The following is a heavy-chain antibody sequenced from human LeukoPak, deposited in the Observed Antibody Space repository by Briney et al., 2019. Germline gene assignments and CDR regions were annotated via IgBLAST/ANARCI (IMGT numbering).Heavy chain of an antibody. CDR1: GGSISSSSYY. CDR2: IYYSGST. D-gene: IGHD3-10*01. V-gene: IGHV4-39*01. Sequence: PSETLSLTCTVSGGSISSSSYYWGWIRQPPGKGLEWIGSIYYSGSTYYNPSLKSRVTISVDTSKNQFSLKLSSVTAADTAVYYCARGVGRNYYYYMDVWGKGTTVTVSS. CDR3: ARGVGRNYYYYMDV. J-gene: IGHJ6*03.